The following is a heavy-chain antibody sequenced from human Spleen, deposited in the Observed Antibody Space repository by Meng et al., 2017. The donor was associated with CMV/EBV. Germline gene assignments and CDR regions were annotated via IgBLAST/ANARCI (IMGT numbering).Heavy chain of an antibody. Sequence: GESLKISCAASGFTFSDYYMSWIRQAPGKGLEWVSHISRSATTRYYADSVKGRFTISRDNAKNSLYLQMNSLSAEDTAVYYCARDIGTGSEYFYYYAMDVWGQGTTVTVSS. J-gene: IGHJ6*02. D-gene: IGHD2-8*02. CDR2: ISRSATTR. V-gene: IGHV3-11*01. CDR1: GFTFSDYY. CDR3: ARDIGTGSEYFYYYAMDV.